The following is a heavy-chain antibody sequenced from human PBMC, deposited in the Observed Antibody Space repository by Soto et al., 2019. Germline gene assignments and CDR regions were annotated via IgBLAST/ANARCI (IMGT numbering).Heavy chain of an antibody. Sequence: HPGGSLRLSCAASGFTFSSYAMHWVRQAPGKGLEWVAVIAYDGSNKYYADSVKGRFTISRDNSKNTLYLQMNSLRAEDTAVYYCARGDSSSWGMDVWGQGTTVTVSS. CDR2: IAYDGSNK. CDR1: GFTFSSYA. CDR3: ARGDSSSWGMDV. D-gene: IGHD6-13*01. J-gene: IGHJ6*02. V-gene: IGHV3-30-3*01.